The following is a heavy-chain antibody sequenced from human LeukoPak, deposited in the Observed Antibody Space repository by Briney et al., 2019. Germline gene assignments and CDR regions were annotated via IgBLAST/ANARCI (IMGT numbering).Heavy chain of an antibody. CDR3: ARTMVRGVKFALHDAFDI. Sequence: PGGSLRLSCAASGFTFNCCAMNWVRQAPGKGLEWVSVIYSGGSTYYADSVKGRFTISRDNSKNTLYLQMNSLRAEDTAVYYCARTMVRGVKFALHDAFDIWGQGTMVTVSS. D-gene: IGHD3-10*01. CDR2: IYSGGST. V-gene: IGHV3-53*01. CDR1: GFTFNCCA. J-gene: IGHJ3*02.